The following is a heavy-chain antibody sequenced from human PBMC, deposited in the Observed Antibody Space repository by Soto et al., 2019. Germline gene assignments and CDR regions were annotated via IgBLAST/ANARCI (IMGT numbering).Heavy chain of an antibody. D-gene: IGHD2-2*01. Sequence: SETLSLTCTVSGGSISSYYWSWIRQPPGKGLEWIGYIYYSGSTNYNPSLKSRVTISVDTSKNQFSLKLSSVTAADTAVYYCARDVSSTSRIVGNWFDPWGQGTLVTVSS. J-gene: IGHJ5*02. CDR3: ARDVSSTSRIVGNWFDP. CDR1: GGSISSYY. CDR2: IYYSGST. V-gene: IGHV4-59*01.